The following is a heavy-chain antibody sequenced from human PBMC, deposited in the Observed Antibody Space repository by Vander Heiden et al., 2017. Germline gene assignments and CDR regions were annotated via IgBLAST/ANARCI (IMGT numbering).Heavy chain of an antibody. D-gene: IGHD2-8*02. CDR3: AILKPGNFDP. CDR1: GYTFTASH. J-gene: IGHJ5*02. CDR2: NCPNGVT. Sequence: QVQCVQPGAEVKKPGASVKVSCKASGYTFTASHKPWVRQAPGQGLEWMGWNCPNGVTDYARRFQGGVTMTRDTSINTAYMELTRLEFDDTALYCCAILKPGNFDPWGQGTLVTVSS. V-gene: IGHV1-2*02.